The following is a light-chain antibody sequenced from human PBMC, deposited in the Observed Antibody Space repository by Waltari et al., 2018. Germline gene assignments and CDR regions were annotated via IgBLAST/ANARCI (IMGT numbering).Light chain of an antibody. J-gene: IGLJ2*01. CDR3: ASYSSTTTLV. V-gene: IGLV2-14*03. CDR2: DVN. CDR1: SSYVAGYHY. Sequence: QSALTQPASVSGSPGQSITIPCVGSSSYVAGYHYVSWYQQHPAKAPKLLLYDVNNRPSGVSHRFYGSKSGNAASLTISGLRAEDEADYYCASYSSTTTLVFGGGTKLTV.